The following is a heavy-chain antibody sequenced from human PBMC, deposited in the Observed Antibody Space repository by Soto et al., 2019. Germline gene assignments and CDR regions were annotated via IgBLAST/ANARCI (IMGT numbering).Heavy chain of an antibody. CDR2: VSYDDSKI. CDR1: GFTFSVYG. D-gene: IGHD3-10*01. CDR3: ANGNYYGSGSYYGPPLAY. Sequence: GGSLRLSCAASGFTFSVYGMHWVRQAPGLGLEWVAGVSYDDSKIYYAASVKGRFTISRDNSKNTLYLQMNSLRVEDTAVYYCANGNYYGSGSYYGPPLAYWGQGTLVTVSS. V-gene: IGHV3-30*18. J-gene: IGHJ4*02.